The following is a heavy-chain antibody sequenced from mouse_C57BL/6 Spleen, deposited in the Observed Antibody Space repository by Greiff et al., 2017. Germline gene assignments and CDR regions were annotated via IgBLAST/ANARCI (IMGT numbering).Heavy chain of an antibody. D-gene: IGHD2-1*01. CDR2: IWSGGST. Sequence: VKVVESGPGLVQPSQSLSITCTVSGFSLTSYGVHWVRQSPGKGLEWLGVIWSGGSTDYNAAFISRLSISKDNSKSQVFFKMNSLQADDTAIYYCARCYYGNFDYWGQGTTLTVSS. J-gene: IGHJ2*01. V-gene: IGHV2-2*01. CDR1: GFSLTSYG. CDR3: ARCYYGNFDY.